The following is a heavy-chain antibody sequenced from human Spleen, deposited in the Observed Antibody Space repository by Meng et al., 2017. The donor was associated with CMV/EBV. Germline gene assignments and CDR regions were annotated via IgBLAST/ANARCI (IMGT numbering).Heavy chain of an antibody. CDR3: AKDTPYYGSGIFFDY. CDR1: GFTFSSYA. Sequence: SGFTFSSYAMSWVRQAPGKGLEWVSAISGSGGSTYYADSVKGRFTISRDNSKNTLYVQMNSLRVEDTAVYYCAKDTPYYGSGIFFDYWGQGTLVTVSS. CDR2: ISGSGGST. V-gene: IGHV3-23*01. D-gene: IGHD3-10*01. J-gene: IGHJ4*02.